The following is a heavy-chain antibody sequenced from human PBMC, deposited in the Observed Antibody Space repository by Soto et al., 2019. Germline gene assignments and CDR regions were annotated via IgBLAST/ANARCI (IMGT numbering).Heavy chain of an antibody. CDR2: IYHSGST. CDR3: ARAHGSGWGAFDI. V-gene: IGHV4-30-2*01. D-gene: IGHD3-10*01. J-gene: IGHJ3*02. CDR1: GGSISSGGYS. Sequence: SETLSLTCGVSGGSISSGGYSGSWIRQPPGKGLEWIGYIYHSGSTYYNPSLKSRVTISVDRSKNQFSLKLSSVTAADTAVYYCARAHGSGWGAFDIWGQGTMVTVSS.